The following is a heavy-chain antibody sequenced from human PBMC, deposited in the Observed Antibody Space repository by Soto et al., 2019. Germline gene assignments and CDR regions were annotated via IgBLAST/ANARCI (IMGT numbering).Heavy chain of an antibody. D-gene: IGHD3-22*01. J-gene: IGHJ3*02. CDR1: GYTFTSYD. Sequence: EASVKVSCKASGYTFTSYDINWVRQATGQGLEWMGWMNPNSGNTGYAQKFQGRVTMTRNTSISTAYMELSSLRSEDTAVYYCARVEYYDSSGYYEAFDIWGQGTMVTVSS. CDR2: MNPNSGNT. V-gene: IGHV1-8*01. CDR3: ARVEYYDSSGYYEAFDI.